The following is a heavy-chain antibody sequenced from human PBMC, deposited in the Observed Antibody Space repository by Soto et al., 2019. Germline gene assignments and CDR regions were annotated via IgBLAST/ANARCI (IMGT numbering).Heavy chain of an antibody. J-gene: IGHJ4*02. CDR3: AAKKVLRYFDWPPAFDY. CDR2: INHSGST. CDR1: GGSFSGYY. V-gene: IGHV4-34*01. D-gene: IGHD3-9*01. Sequence: PSEALSLTCAGYGGSFSGYYWSWIRQPPGKGLEWIGEINHSGSTNYNPPLKSRVTISVDTSKTQFSLKLSSVTAADTAVYYCAAKKVLRYFDWPPAFDYWGQGTLVTSPQ.